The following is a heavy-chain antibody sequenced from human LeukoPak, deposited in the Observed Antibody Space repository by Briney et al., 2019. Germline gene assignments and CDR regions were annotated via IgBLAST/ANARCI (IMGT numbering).Heavy chain of an antibody. D-gene: IGHD6-6*01. V-gene: IGHV3-72*01. CDR2: IRNRVNSHTT. CDR1: GFTFSDHY. Sequence: GGSLRLSCAASGFTFSDHYMDWVRQAPGKGLEWVARIRNRVNSHTTEYAASARGRFTISRDDAKNSLYLQMNSLKTEDTAVYYCAAARGTSRNFDYWGKGTLVTVSS. CDR3: AAARGTSRNFDY. J-gene: IGHJ4*02.